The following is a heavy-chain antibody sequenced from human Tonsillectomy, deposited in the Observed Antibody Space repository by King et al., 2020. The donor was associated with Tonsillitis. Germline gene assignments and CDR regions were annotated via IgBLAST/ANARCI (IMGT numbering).Heavy chain of an antibody. Sequence: VQLVESGGGVVQPGRSLQLSCAASGFTFGTFSMHWVRQVPGKGLQWLTSISFDGTITNYADSVQGRVTVSRDNSNHTLYLHMARLRLEDTAVYHCAREGRTTHLRSVDLWGPGTMVTVSS. CDR2: ISFDGTIT. V-gene: IGHV3-30*14. CDR3: AREGRTTHLRSVDL. D-gene: IGHD2-15*01. J-gene: IGHJ3*01. CDR1: GFTFGTFS.